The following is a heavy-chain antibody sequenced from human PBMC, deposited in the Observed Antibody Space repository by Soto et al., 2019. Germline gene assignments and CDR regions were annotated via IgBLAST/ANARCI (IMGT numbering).Heavy chain of an antibody. Sequence: QVQLQESGPGLVKPSETLSLTCTVSGGYISRYYWSWIREPPGKGLEWIGYIYYSGNTNYNTSLKNRVTIPVDTPKNQFSLELSSATAADTAVYYCSRHTAARFHFDYWGPGTLVTVSS. J-gene: IGHJ4*02. CDR2: IYYSGNT. D-gene: IGHD6-6*01. CDR1: GGYISRYY. CDR3: SRHTAARFHFDY. V-gene: IGHV4-59*08.